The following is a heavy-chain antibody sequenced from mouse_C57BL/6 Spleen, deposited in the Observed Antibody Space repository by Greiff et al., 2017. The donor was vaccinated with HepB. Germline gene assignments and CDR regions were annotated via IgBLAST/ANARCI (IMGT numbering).Heavy chain of an antibody. J-gene: IGHJ1*03. CDR1: GYTFTDYY. V-gene: IGHV1-26*01. CDR3: ARGSSVYWYFDV. D-gene: IGHD3-2*02. CDR2: INPNNGGT. Sequence: EVQLQQSGPELVKPGASVKISCKASGYTFTDYYMNWVKQSHGKSLEWIGDINPNNGGTSYNQKFKGKATLTVDKSSSTAYMELRSLPSEDSAVYYWARGSSVYWYFDVWGTGTTVTVAS.